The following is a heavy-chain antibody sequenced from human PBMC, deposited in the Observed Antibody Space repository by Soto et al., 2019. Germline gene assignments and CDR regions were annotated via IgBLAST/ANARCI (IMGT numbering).Heavy chain of an antibody. CDR1: GFTFSSYG. CDR2: IWYDGSNK. J-gene: IGHJ4*02. V-gene: IGHV3-33*01. CDR3: ARDGGNLPFDY. D-gene: IGHD2-15*01. Sequence: QVQLVESGGGVVQPGRSLRLSCAASGFTFSSYGMHWVRQAPGKGLEWVAVIWYDGSNKYYADSVKGRFTISRDNSKNTLYLQMNRLRAEDTAVYYCARDGGNLPFDYGGQGTLVTVSS.